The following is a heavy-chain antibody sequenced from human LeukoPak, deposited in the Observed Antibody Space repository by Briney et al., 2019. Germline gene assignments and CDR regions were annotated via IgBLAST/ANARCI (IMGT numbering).Heavy chain of an antibody. CDR1: GFTFSYYY. D-gene: IGHD3-10*01. J-gene: IGHJ4*02. CDR2: ICSSGSTK. V-gene: IGHV3-11*04. Sequence: GSLRLSCAASGFTFSYYYMSWIRPAPGKGLEWVSYICSSGSTKYYADSVKGRFTISRDNAKNSLYLQMSSLRAEDTAVYYCASREITMVRGVIDYWGQGTLVTVSS. CDR3: ASREITMVRGVIDY.